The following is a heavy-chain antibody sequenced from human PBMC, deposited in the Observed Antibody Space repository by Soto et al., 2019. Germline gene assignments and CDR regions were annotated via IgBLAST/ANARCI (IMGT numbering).Heavy chain of an antibody. D-gene: IGHD5-12*01. CDR2: NYWDDDK. CDR1: GFSLFTSGVG. J-gene: IGHJ4*02. V-gene: IGHV2-5*02. CDR3: AQKGDGYRGFNY. Sequence: QITLKESGPTLVKPTQTLTLTCTLSGFSLFTSGVGVGWIRQPPGEALEWLALNYWDDDKRYSPILRSRLTITKDTSTTQVVLTVTNMEPEDTATYSCAQKGDGYRGFNYWGQGTLLTVSS.